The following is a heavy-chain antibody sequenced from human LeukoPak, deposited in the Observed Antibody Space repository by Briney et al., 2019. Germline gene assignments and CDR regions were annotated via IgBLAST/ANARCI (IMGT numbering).Heavy chain of an antibody. CDR3: ARGLSGVTGYTYGRGIDY. J-gene: IGHJ4*02. CDR2: IKKDGSEK. D-gene: IGHD5-18*01. V-gene: IGHV3-7*01. CDR1: RFTFRSYW. Sequence: GGSLRLSCAASRFTFRSYWMSWVRQAPGKGLEWVANIKKDGSEKYYVDSVKGRFTISRDNAKTSLYLQMNSLRAEDTAVYYCARGLSGVTGYTYGRGIDYWGQGTLVTVSS.